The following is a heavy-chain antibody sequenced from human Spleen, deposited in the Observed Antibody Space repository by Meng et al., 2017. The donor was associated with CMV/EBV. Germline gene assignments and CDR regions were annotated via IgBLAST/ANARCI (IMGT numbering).Heavy chain of an antibody. CDR2: IYWNDDK. D-gene: IGHD2-15*01. CDR1: SLSSRGLG. CDR3: AQSPFMGDIIVSSWFDP. Sequence: SLSSRGLGVGWIRQPPGKALEWLALIYWNDDKRYSPSLSSRLTIAKDTSKNQVVLTMTNMDPVDTATYYCAQSPFMGDIIVSSWFDPWGQGTLVTVSS. V-gene: IGHV2-5*01. J-gene: IGHJ5*02.